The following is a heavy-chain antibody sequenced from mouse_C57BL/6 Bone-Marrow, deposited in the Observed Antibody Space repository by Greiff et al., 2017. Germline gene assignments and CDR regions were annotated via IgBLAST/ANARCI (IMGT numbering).Heavy chain of an antibody. CDR2: IDPENGDT. J-gene: IGHJ3*01. CDR1: GFNIKDYY. Sequence: EVQLQQSGAELVRPGASVKLSCTASGFNIKDYYMHWVKQRPEQGLEWIGWIDPENGDTEYASKFQGKATITVDTPYNTPYLQLSSLTSEDTAFYYGTRSAYWGQGTLVTVSA. CDR3: TRSAY. V-gene: IGHV14-4*01.